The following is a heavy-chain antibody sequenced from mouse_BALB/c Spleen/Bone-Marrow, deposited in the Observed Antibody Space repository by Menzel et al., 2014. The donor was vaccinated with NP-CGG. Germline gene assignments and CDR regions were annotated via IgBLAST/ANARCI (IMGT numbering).Heavy chain of an antibody. V-gene: IGHV5-12-2*01. CDR3: ARRSAATYYFDY. CDR2: ISNGGGST. D-gene: IGHD1-2*01. J-gene: IGHJ2*01. CDR1: GFTFSSYT. Sequence: EVKLMESGGDLVQPGGSLKLSCAASGFTFSSYTMSWVRQTPEKRLEWVAYISNGGGSTYYPDTVKGRFTISRDNAKNTLYLQMSSLRSEDTAMYYCARRSAATYYFDYWGQGTTLTISS.